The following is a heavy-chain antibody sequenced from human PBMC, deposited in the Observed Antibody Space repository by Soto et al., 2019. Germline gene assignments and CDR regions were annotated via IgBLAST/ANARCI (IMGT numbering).Heavy chain of an antibody. J-gene: IGHJ5*02. D-gene: IGHD2-15*01. V-gene: IGHV4-31*03. CDR1: GGSIIDSGSFY. Sequence: QVQMQESGPGLVKPSQTLYLTCSVSGGSIIDSGSFYWNWIRQHPGKGLEWIGYIYYSGSTYYNRSPKSRATISLDTSKNQFSLKLTSVTAADTAIYYCARGEVVASNWFDPWGQGTLVTVSS. CDR3: ARGEVVASNWFDP. CDR2: IYYSGST.